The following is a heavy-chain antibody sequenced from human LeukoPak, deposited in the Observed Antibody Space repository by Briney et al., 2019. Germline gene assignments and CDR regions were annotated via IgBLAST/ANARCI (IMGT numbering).Heavy chain of an antibody. J-gene: IGHJ5*02. Sequence: PSETLSLTCAVSGGSISSSNWWSWVRQPPGKGLEWIGEIYHSGSTNYNPSLKSRVTISVDKSKNQFSLKLSSVTAADTAVYYCARNTYYYDSSGYYYVSGWFDPWGQGTLVTVSS. CDR3: ARNTYYYDSSGYYYVSGWFDP. CDR1: GGSISSSNW. V-gene: IGHV4-4*02. D-gene: IGHD3-22*01. CDR2: IYHSGST.